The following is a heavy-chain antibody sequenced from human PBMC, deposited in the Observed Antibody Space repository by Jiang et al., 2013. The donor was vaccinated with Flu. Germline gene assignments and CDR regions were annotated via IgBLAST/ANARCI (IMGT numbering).Heavy chain of an antibody. CDR2: ISSSGSTI. D-gene: IGHD2-2*01. J-gene: IGHJ6*04. CDR1: GFTFSSYE. Sequence: VQLVESGGGLVQPGGSLRLSCAASGFTFSSYEMNWVRQAPGKGLEWVSYISSSGSTIYYADSVKGRFAISRDNAKNSLYLQMNSLRAEDTAVYYCARDPEPHRDPPVVVVPAAMPGYYGMDVWGKGTTVTVSS. V-gene: IGHV3-48*03. CDR3: ARDPEPHRDPPVVVVPAAMPGYYGMDV.